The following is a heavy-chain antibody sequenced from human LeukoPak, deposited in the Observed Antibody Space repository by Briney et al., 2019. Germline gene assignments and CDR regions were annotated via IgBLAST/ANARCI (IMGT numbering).Heavy chain of an antibody. CDR2: INHSGST. Sequence: SETLSLTCAVYGGSFSGYYWSWIRQPPGKGLEWIGEINHSGSTNYNPSLKSRVTISVDTSKNQFSLKLSSVTAADTAVYYCRGTTSIVAVNSGGYSDYWGQGTLVTVSS. J-gene: IGHJ4*02. CDR3: RGTTSIVAVNSGGYSDY. CDR1: GGSFSGYY. V-gene: IGHV4-34*01. D-gene: IGHD2-2*01.